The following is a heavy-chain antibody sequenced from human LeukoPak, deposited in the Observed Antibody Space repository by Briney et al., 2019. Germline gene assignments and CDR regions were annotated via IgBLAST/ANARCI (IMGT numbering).Heavy chain of an antibody. V-gene: IGHV3-48*04. CDR2: ISSSSSI. J-gene: IGHJ3*02. D-gene: IGHD5-12*01. CDR1: GFTFSSYS. Sequence: GGSLRLSCAASGFTFSSYSMNWVRQAPGKGLEWVSYISSSSSIYHADSVKGRFTISRDNAKNSVYLQMNSLRAEDTAVYYCARVGYVAAFDIWGQGTMVTVSS. CDR3: ARVGYVAAFDI.